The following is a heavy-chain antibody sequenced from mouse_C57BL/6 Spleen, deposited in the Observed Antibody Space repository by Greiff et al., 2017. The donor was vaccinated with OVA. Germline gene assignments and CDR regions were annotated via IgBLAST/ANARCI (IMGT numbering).Heavy chain of an antibody. J-gene: IGHJ1*03. V-gene: IGHV2-2*01. CDR2: IWSGGST. CDR1: GFSLTSYG. D-gene: IGHD1-1*01. CDR3: ARGDYYGSRNYWYFDV. Sequence: QVQLQQSGPGLVQPSQSLSITCTVSGFSLTSYGVHWVRQSPGKGLEWLGVIWSGGSTDYNAAFISRLSISKDNSKSQVFFKMNSLQADDTAIYYCARGDYYGSRNYWYFDVWGTGTTVTVSS.